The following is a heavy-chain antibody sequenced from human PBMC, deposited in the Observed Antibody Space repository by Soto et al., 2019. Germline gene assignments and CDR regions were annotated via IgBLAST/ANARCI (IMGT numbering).Heavy chain of an antibody. CDR1: GYTFTSYG. V-gene: IGHV1-18*01. J-gene: IGHJ6*02. Sequence: ASVQVSCKASGYTFTSYGISWVRQAPGQGLEWMGWISAYNGNTNYAQKLQGRVTMTTDTSTSTAYMELRSLTSDDTAVYYCAREIWELERPGGMDVWGQGTTVTVSS. CDR2: ISAYNGNT. CDR3: AREIWELERPGGMDV. D-gene: IGHD1-1*01.